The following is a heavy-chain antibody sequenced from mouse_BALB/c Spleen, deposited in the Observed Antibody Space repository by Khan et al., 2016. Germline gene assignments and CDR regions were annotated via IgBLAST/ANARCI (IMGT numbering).Heavy chain of an antibody. V-gene: IGHV14-3*02. J-gene: IGHJ4*01. D-gene: IGHD6-1*01. CDR3: AKSSYDYDAMDY. Sequence: VQLQQSGAELVKPGASVKLSCTASGFNIKDTYIYWVKQRPEQGLEWIGRIDPANGKTKYDPKFQGKATITADTSSNTAYLQLSSLTSEDTAVDYVAKSSYDYDAMDYWGQGTSVTVSS. CDR2: IDPANGKT. CDR1: GFNIKDTY.